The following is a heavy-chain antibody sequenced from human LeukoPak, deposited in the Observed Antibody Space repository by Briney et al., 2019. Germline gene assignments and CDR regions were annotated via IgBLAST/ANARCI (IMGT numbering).Heavy chain of an antibody. CDR3: ARCYDSGYYFDY. Sequence: PSETLSLTCTVSGGSISSYYWSWIRQPPGKGLEWIGYIYYSGSTNYNPSLKSRVTISVDTSKNQFSLKLSSVTAADTAVYYCARCYDSGYYFDYWGQGTLVTVSS. D-gene: IGHD3-22*01. CDR1: GGSISSYY. V-gene: IGHV4-59*08. J-gene: IGHJ4*02. CDR2: IYYSGST.